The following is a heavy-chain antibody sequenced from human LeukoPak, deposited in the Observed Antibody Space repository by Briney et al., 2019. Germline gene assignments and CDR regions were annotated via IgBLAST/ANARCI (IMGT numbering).Heavy chain of an antibody. Sequence: GASVKVSFKASGYTFTSYYMHWVRQAPGQGLEWMGIINPSGGSTSYAQKFQGRVTMTRDTSTSTVYMELSSLRSEDTAVYYCAREYYYDSSGYRLFDPWGQGTLVTVSS. CDR2: INPSGGST. V-gene: IGHV1-46*01. CDR3: AREYYYDSSGYRLFDP. D-gene: IGHD3-22*01. CDR1: GYTFTSYY. J-gene: IGHJ5*02.